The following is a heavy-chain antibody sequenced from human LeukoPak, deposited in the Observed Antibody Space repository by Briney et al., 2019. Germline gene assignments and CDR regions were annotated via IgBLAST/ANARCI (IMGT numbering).Heavy chain of an antibody. D-gene: IGHD6-13*01. CDR2: ITASGTDT. CDR1: GFSVSTYP. Sequence: GGSLRLSCTASGFSVSTYPMAWVRQAPGKGLQWVSTITASGTDTFYADSVKGRFTISRDNSKNSLYLQMNSLRAEDTAVYYCARDRSSSWYADWFDPWGQGTLVTVSS. J-gene: IGHJ5*02. V-gene: IGHV3-23*01. CDR3: ARDRSSSWYADWFDP.